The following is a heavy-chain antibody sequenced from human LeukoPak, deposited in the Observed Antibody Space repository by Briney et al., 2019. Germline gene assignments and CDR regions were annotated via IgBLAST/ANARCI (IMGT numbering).Heavy chain of an antibody. D-gene: IGHD6-25*01. J-gene: IGHJ4*02. V-gene: IGHV3-48*03. CDR3: AKDRRLAAFDY. CDR2: ISSSGSTI. CDR1: GFTFSSYE. Sequence: SGGSLRLSCAASGFTFSSYEMNWVRQAPGKGLEWVSYISSSGSTIYYADSVKGRFTISRDNSKNTLYLQMNSLRAEDTAVYYCAKDRRLAAFDYGGQGTLVTVSS.